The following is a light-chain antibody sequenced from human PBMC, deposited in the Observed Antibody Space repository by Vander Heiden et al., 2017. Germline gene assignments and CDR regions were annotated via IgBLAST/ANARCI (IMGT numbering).Light chain of an antibody. CDR1: SSDVGSYNL. Sequence: QSALTQPASVSGSPGPSITISCTGTSSDVGSYNLVSWYQQHPGKAPILMIYEVSKRPSGVSNRFSGSKSGNTASLTISGLQAEDEADYYCCSYAGSSTVVFGGGTKLTVL. CDR2: EVS. J-gene: IGLJ2*01. CDR3: CSYAGSSTVV. V-gene: IGLV2-23*02.